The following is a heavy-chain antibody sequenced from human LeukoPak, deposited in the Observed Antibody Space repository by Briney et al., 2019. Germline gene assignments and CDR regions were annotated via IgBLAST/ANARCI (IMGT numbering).Heavy chain of an antibody. D-gene: IGHD3-22*01. CDR2: INPSGGST. Sequence: ASVKVSCAASGYTFTSYYMHWVRQAPGQGLEWMGIINPSGGSTSYAQKFQGRVTMTRDMSTSTVYMELSSLRSEDTAVYYCARLGHDSNGYLVDNFDYWGQGTLVTVSS. V-gene: IGHV1-46*01. CDR1: GYTFTSYY. J-gene: IGHJ4*02. CDR3: ARLGHDSNGYLVDNFDY.